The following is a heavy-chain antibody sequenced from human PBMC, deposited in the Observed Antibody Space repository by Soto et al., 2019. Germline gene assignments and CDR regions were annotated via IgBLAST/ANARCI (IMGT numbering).Heavy chain of an antibody. Sequence: QVRLVQSGAEVKKPGASVKVSCKASGYTFTSYAMHWVRQAPGQRLERMGWINAGNGNTKYSQKFYGRVTITRVTSASTAYMELSSLRSEDTAVYYCARDGPQVLVVVAALDYWGQGTLVTVSS. CDR1: GYTFTSYA. D-gene: IGHD2-15*01. V-gene: IGHV1-3*01. CDR2: INAGNGNT. J-gene: IGHJ4*02. CDR3: ARDGPQVLVVVAALDY.